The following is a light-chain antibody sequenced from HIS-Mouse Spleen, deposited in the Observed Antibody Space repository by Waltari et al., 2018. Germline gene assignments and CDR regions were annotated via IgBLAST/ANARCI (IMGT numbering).Light chain of an antibody. J-gene: IGLJ3*02. CDR3: CSYAGSYTWV. V-gene: IGLV2-11*01. Sequence: QSALTQPRSVSGSPGQSVTISCPGTSSDVGGYNYASWYHQPPGKAPKLMIYDVSKRPSGVPDRFSGSKSGNTASLTISGLQAEDEADYYCCSYAGSYTWVFGGGTKLTVL. CDR2: DVS. CDR1: SSDVGGYNY.